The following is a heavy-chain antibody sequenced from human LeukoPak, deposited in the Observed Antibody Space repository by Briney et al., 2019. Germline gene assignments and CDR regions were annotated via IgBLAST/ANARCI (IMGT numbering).Heavy chain of an antibody. V-gene: IGHV4-34*01. J-gene: IGHJ4*02. CDR1: GGSFSGYD. D-gene: IGHD6-19*01. CDR2: INHSGST. Sequence: PSETLSLTCAVYGGSFSGYDWSWIRQPPGKGLEWIGEINHSGSTNYDPSLKSRVTISIDTSKNQFSLKLSSVTAADTAVYYCARERSSGWYSRWGQGTLVTVSS. CDR3: ARERSSGWYSR.